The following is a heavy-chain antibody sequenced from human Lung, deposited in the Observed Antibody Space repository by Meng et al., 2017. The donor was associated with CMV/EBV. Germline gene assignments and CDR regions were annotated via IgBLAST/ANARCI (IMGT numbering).Heavy chain of an antibody. V-gene: IGHV3-23*01. J-gene: IGHJ4*02. Sequence: EVQLLESGGGLVQPGGSLRLSCVASGFTFRSYAMTWVRQAPGKGLEWVSATSTTGADTYYTGSVQGRFTISRDNFGNTLFLQMNSLRVEDTGVYYCARNKEPFDYWGQGALVTVSS. D-gene: IGHD1/OR15-1a*01. CDR3: ARNKEPFDY. CDR2: TSTTGADT. CDR1: GFTFRSYA.